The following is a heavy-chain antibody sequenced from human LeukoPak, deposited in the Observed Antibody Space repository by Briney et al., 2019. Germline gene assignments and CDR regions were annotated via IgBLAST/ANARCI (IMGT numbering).Heavy chain of an antibody. D-gene: IGHD3-10*01. J-gene: IGHJ3*02. CDR2: ISSSSSYI. CDR3: ARGRMVRGVSGAFDI. Sequence: GGSLRLSCAASGFTFSSYSMNWVRQAPGKGLEWVSSISSSSSYIYYADSVKGRFTISRDNAKNSLYLQMNSLRAEDTTVYYCARGRMVRGVSGAFDIWGQGTMVTVSS. CDR1: GFTFSSYS. V-gene: IGHV3-21*01.